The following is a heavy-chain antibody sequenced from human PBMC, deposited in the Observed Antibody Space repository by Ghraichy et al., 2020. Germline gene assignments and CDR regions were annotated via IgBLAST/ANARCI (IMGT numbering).Heavy chain of an antibody. D-gene: IGHD3-3*01. CDR2: ISSSSSTI. Sequence: GGSLRLSCAASGFTFSSYSMSWVRQAPGKGLEWVSYISSSSSTIYYADSVKGRFTISRDNAKNSLHLQMNSLRDEDTAVYYCARPNREYYDFWIGYYRNWGQGTLVTVSS. J-gene: IGHJ4*02. CDR1: GFTFSSYS. V-gene: IGHV3-48*02. CDR3: ARPNREYYDFWIGYYRN.